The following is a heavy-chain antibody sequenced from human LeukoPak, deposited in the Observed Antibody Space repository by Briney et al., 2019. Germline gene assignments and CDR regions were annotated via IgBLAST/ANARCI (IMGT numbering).Heavy chain of an antibody. J-gene: IGHJ4*02. CDR2: IKQDGSEK. CDR3: ARAASYAAPYFDY. D-gene: IGHD3-16*01. Sequence: GGSLRLSCAASGFTFSSYWMSWVRQAPGKGLEWVANIKQDGSEKYYVDSVKGRFTISRDNAKNSLYLQMNSLRAEDTAVYYCARAASYAAPYFDYWGQGTLVTVSS. CDR1: GFTFSSYW. V-gene: IGHV3-7*01.